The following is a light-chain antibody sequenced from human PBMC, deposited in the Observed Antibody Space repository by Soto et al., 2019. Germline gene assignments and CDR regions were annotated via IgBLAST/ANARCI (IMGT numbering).Light chain of an antibody. CDR1: QSISSW. Sequence: DIQMTQSPSTLSASVGDRVTITCRASQSISSWLAWYQQKPGKAPKLLIYTASTLESGVPSRFRGSGSGTEVTLTISSLQPDDFATYHCQQYNTYSGLTFGGGTKVEIK. J-gene: IGKJ4*01. CDR2: TAS. CDR3: QQYNTYSGLT. V-gene: IGKV1-5*03.